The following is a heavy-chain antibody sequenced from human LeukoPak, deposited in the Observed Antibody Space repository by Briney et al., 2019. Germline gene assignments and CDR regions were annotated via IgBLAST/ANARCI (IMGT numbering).Heavy chain of an antibody. V-gene: IGHV3-23*01. CDR3: AKDLPVSSGWYNGAFDI. CDR1: GFTFSSYA. Sequence: PGGSLRLSCAASGFTFSSYAMSWVRQAPGKGLEWVSAISGSGGSTYYADSVKGRFTISRDNSKNTLYLQMNSLRAEDTAVYYCAKDLPVSSGWYNGAFDIWGQGTMVTVSS. J-gene: IGHJ3*02. CDR2: ISGSGGST. D-gene: IGHD6-19*01.